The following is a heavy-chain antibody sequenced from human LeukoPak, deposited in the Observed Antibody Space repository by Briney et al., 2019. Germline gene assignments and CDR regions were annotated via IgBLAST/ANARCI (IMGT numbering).Heavy chain of an antibody. CDR2: ISYDGSNK. J-gene: IGHJ4*02. CDR3: ARIYMTTFDY. CDR1: GLTFSSYA. D-gene: IGHD4-11*01. Sequence: PGGSLRLSCAASGLTFSSYAMHWVRQAPGKGLEWVAVISYDGSNKYYADSVKGRFTISRDNSKNTLYLQMNSLRAEDTAVYYCARIYMTTFDYWGQGTLVTVSS. V-gene: IGHV3-30-3*01.